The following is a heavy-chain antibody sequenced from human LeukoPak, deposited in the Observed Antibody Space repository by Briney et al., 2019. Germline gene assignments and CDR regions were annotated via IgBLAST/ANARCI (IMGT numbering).Heavy chain of an antibody. CDR3: ARPGRYSYDLYYFDY. J-gene: IGHJ4*02. Sequence: GASVKVSCKASGYTFTSYAISWVRQAPGQGLEWMGGIIPIFGTANYAQKFQGRVTITADESTSTAYMELSSLRSEDTAVYYCARPGRYSYDLYYFDYWGQGTLVTVSS. V-gene: IGHV1-69*13. CDR2: IIPIFGTA. D-gene: IGHD5-18*01. CDR1: GYTFTSYA.